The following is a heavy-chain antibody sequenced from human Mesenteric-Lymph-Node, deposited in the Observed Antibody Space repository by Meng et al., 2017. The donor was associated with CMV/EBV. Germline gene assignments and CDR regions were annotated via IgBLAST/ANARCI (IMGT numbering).Heavy chain of an antibody. CDR3: ATGISGGDDAFDI. V-gene: IGHV1-2*02. J-gene: IGHJ3*02. CDR2: VNPNSGGT. CDR1: GYTFTAHY. Sequence: ASVKVSCKASGYTFTAHYMHWVRQAPGQGPECIGWVNPNSGGTNYMQKFQGRVTMTRDTSISTAYMELSRLRSDDTAVYYCATGISGGDDAFDIWGQGTMVTVSS. D-gene: IGHD2-15*01.